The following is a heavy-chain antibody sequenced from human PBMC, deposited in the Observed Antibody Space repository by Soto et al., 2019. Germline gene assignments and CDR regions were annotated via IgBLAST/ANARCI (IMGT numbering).Heavy chain of an antibody. CDR3: ARVVGALGHWFDP. J-gene: IGHJ5*02. D-gene: IGHD1-26*01. Sequence: ASVKVSCKASGYTFTSYYMHWVRQAPGQGLEWMGIINPSGGSTSYAQKFQGRVTMTRDTSTSTVYMEPSSLRSDDTAVYYCARVVGALGHWFDPWGQGTLVTVSS. V-gene: IGHV1-46*01. CDR1: GYTFTSYY. CDR2: INPSGGST.